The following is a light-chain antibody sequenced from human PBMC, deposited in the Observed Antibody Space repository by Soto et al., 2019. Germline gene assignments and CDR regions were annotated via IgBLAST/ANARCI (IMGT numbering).Light chain of an antibody. J-gene: IGKJ4*01. CDR1: HDIRNY. CDR3: QQYDNLPLT. V-gene: IGKV1-33*01. Sequence: IPMTQSPSSLSASVGDRVTITCQASHDIRNYLNWYQQKPGQAPNLLIHDASRLQAGVPSRFSGSGSGTDFILTITSLQPDDIATYYCQQYDNLPLTFGGGTKVEI. CDR2: DAS.